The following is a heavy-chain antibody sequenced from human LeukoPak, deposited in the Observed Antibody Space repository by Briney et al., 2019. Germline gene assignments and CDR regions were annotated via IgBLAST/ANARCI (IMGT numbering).Heavy chain of an antibody. D-gene: IGHD3-3*01. V-gene: IGHV3-21*01. CDR1: GFTFSSYS. Sequence: PGGSLTLFCAASGFTFSSYSMHWPRQARGKGLEWVSSISSSSSYIYYADSEKRRLTIHRDNAKNSLYLQLNNRRTEDTAVYYCARVGYDFRSGTYGMDVWGQGTTVTVSS. J-gene: IGHJ6*02. CDR3: ARVGYDFRSGTYGMDV. CDR2: ISSSSSYI.